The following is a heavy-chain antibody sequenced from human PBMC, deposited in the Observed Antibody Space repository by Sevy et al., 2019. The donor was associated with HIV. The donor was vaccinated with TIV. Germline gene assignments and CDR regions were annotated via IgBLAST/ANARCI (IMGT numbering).Heavy chain of an antibody. D-gene: IGHD4-17*01. V-gene: IGHV4-30-2*01. CDR3: ARDGGTLTSPGYFYY. CDR1: GDSISGGTYS. Sequence: SETLSLTCAVSGDSISGGTYSWNWIRQPPGKGLEWIGYIFHSGHTYYNPSLKSRVTISVDTAKNQFSLKVKSVTAADTAVYYCARDGGTLTSPGYFYYWGQGTLVTVSS. CDR2: IFHSGHT. J-gene: IGHJ4*02.